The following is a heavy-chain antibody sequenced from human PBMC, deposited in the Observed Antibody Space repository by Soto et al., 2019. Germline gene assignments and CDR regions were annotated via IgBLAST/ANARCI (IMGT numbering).Heavy chain of an antibody. V-gene: IGHV3-7*01. CDR1: GFSLSSYW. CDR2: MNQDGSES. J-gene: IGHJ1*01. D-gene: IGHD3-10*01. Sequence: EVQLVESGGGLVQPGGSLRLSCAASGFSLSSYWMSWVRQAPGKGLEWVANMNQDGSESDYVGSVKGRFTFTRDNAKNSLYLQMNSLRAEDTAVCYCASRSTSAGRRDLACWGQGTMVTVSS. CDR3: ASRSTSAGRRDLAC.